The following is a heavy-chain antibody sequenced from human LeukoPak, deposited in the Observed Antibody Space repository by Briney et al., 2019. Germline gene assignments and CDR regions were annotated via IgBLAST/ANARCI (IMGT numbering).Heavy chain of an antibody. CDR1: GGSISSSSYY. CDR2: IYYSGST. Sequence: PSETLSLTCTVSGGSISSSSYYWGWIRQPPGKGLEWIESIYYSGSTYYNPSLKSRVTISVDTSKNQFPLKLSSVTAADTAVYYCARRHYYDSSGYYYYWGQGTLVTVSS. CDR3: ARRHYYDSSGYYYY. D-gene: IGHD3-22*01. J-gene: IGHJ4*02. V-gene: IGHV4-39*01.